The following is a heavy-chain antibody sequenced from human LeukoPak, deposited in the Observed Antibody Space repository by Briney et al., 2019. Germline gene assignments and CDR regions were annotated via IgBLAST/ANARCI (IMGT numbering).Heavy chain of an antibody. CDR3: ARDQTDYSSGWYDDY. D-gene: IGHD6-19*01. CDR2: INPSGGST. CDR1: GYTFTSYY. V-gene: IGHV1-46*01. Sequence: GASVKVSCKASGYTFTSYYMHWVRQAPGQGLEWMGIINPSGGSTSYAQKFQGRVTMTRDTSTSTVYMELSSLRSEDTAVYYCARDQTDYSSGWYDDYWGQGTLVTVSS. J-gene: IGHJ4*02.